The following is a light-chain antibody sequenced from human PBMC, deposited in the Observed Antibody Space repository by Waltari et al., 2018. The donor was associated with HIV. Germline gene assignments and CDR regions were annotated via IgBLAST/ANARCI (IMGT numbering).Light chain of an antibody. J-gene: IGLJ3*02. V-gene: IGLV10-54*01. CDR1: SHNVGNQG. CDR2: SNN. Sequence: QAGLTQPPSVSTGLRQTATLTCTGNSHNVGNQGATWRQLRQGHPPQRLSYSNNDRPSGIAERLSASRSGSTASLTITGLQPEDEADYYCSAWDSSLRAQVFGGGTKLTVL. CDR3: SAWDSSLRAQV.